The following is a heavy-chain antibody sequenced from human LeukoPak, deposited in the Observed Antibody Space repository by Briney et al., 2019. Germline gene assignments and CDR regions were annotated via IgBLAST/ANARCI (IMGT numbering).Heavy chain of an antibody. V-gene: IGHV3-21*01. J-gene: IGHJ4*02. D-gene: IGHD5-18*01. CDR2: ISSSSSYI. Sequence: GGSLRLSCAASGFTFSSYSMNWVRQAPGKGLEWVSSISSSSSYIYYADSVKGRFTISRDNAKNSLYLQMNSLRAEDTAVYYCATLLDTAMVTDYWGQGTMVTVSS. CDR1: GFTFSSYS. CDR3: ATLLDTAMVTDY.